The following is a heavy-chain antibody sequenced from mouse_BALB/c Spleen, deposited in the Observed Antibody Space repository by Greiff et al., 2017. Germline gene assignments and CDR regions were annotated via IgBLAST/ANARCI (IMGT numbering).Heavy chain of an antibody. CDR2: ISSGGSYT. Sequence: EVKLMESGGGLVKPGGSLKLSCAASGFTFSSYAMSWVRQSPEKRLEWVAEISSGGSYTYYPDTVTGRFTISRDNAKNTLYLEMSSLRSEDTAMYYCARGGYDDAMDYWGQGTSVTVSS. J-gene: IGHJ4*01. V-gene: IGHV5-9-4*01. CDR3: ARGGYDDAMDY. CDR1: GFTFSSYA. D-gene: IGHD2-14*01.